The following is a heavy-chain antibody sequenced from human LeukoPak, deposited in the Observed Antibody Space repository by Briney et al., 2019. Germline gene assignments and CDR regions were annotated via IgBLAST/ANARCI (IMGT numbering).Heavy chain of an antibody. J-gene: IGHJ3*02. CDR2: ITWNSGRI. CDR3: AKYRAAAGSDEAFDI. Sequence: GGSLRFSCEASGFTFDDYAMHWFGQAPGKGLEGVSGITWNSGRIGYADSVKGRFTISRDNAKNLLYLQMNSLTTEDTAFYYCAKYRAAAGSDEAFDIWGQGTMVTVSS. V-gene: IGHV3-9*01. CDR1: GFTFDDYA. D-gene: IGHD6-13*01.